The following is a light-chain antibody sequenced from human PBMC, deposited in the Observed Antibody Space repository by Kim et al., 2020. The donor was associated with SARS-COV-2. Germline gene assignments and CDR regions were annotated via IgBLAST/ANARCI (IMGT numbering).Light chain of an antibody. CDR1: KLGYKY. J-gene: IGLJ2*01. CDR3: QAWDSSTVV. V-gene: IGLV3-1*01. CDR2: QDK. Sequence: SYELTQPPSVSVSPGQTASITCSGDKLGYKYACWYQQKPGQSPVLVIYQDKKRPSGIPERISGSNSGNTATLTISGTQAMDEADYYCQAWDSSTVVFGGG.